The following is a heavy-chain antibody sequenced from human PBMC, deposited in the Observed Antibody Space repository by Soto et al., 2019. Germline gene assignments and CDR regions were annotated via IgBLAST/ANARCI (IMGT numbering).Heavy chain of an antibody. Sequence: PGGSLRLSCAASGFTFSSYAMHWVRQAPGKGLEWVAVISYDGSNKYYADSVKGRFTISRDNSKNTLYLQMNSLRAEDTAVYYCARDGGVGYYYDSSGYYPGDYYYYGMDVWGQGTTVTVSS. CDR3: ARDGGVGYYYDSSGYYPGDYYYYGMDV. V-gene: IGHV3-30-3*01. CDR2: ISYDGSNK. J-gene: IGHJ6*02. D-gene: IGHD3-22*01. CDR1: GFTFSSYA.